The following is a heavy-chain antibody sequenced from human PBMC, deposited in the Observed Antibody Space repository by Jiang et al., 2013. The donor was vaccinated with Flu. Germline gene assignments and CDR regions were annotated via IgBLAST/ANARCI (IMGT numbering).Heavy chain of an antibody. D-gene: IGHD3-22*01. Sequence: GAEVKKPGASVKVSCKASGYTFTSYAMHWVRQAPGQRLEWMGWINAGNGNTKYSQKFQGRVTITRDTSASTAYMELSSLRSEDTAVYYCARVSGYYEYYFDYWGQGTLVTVSS. V-gene: IGHV1-3*01. CDR1: GYTFTSYA. J-gene: IGHJ4*02. CDR2: INAGNGNT. CDR3: ARVSGYYEYYFDY.